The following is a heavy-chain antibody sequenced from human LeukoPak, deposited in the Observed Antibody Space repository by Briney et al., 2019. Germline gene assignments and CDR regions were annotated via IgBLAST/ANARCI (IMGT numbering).Heavy chain of an antibody. CDR2: ISSSTTYI. V-gene: IGHV3-21*01. D-gene: IGHD4-11*01. CDR1: GFTSSAYS. CDR3: ARDLGDYSNYVLGHFDY. J-gene: IGHJ4*02. Sequence: GGSLRLSCAASGFTSSAYSMNWARQAPGKGLECVSSISSSTTYIYYADSVKGRFTISRDNAKNSLYLQMNSLRAEDTAVYYCARDLGDYSNYVLGHFDYWGQGTLVTVSS.